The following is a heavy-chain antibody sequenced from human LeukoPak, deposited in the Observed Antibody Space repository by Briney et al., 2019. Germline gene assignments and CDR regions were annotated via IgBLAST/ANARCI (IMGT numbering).Heavy chain of an antibody. J-gene: IGHJ4*02. D-gene: IGHD1-26*01. CDR1: GFTFGKYS. Sequence: PGGSLRLSCVVSGFTFGKYSMNWVRQAPGKGLEWISYITISGSTIYYADSVKGRFTISRDNAKNSLYLQMNSLRDEDTAVYYCARGVVVGATSALGHWGQGTLVTVSS. CDR3: ARGVVVGATSALGH. V-gene: IGHV3-48*02. CDR2: ITISGSTI.